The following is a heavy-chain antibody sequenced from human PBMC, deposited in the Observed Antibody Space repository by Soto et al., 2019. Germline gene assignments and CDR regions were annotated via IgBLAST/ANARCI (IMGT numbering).Heavy chain of an antibody. CDR2: ISISGNTI. CDR3: ASDRGDYWSGYYNCMDF. D-gene: IGHD3-3*01. CDR1: GFTFSSYE. J-gene: IGHJ6*04. Sequence: GGSLRLSCAASGFTFSSYEMNWVRQAPGKGLELIAYISISGNTIYYSDSVKGRFTSSRDNAKDSVFLQMNSLRVEATAVYYFASDRGDYWSGYYNCMDFWGKGHTGTVSS. V-gene: IGHV3-48*03.